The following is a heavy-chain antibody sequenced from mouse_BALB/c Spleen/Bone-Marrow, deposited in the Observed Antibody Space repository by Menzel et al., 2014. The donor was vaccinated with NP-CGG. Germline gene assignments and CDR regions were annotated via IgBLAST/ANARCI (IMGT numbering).Heavy chain of an antibody. V-gene: IGHV5-12-2*01. CDR3: ARGNGFAY. CDR1: GFTFSSYT. Sequence: EVKLMESGGGLVQPGGSLKLSCAASGFTFSSYTMSWVRQTPEKRLDWVAYISNGGGSTYYPDTVKGRFTISRDNAKNSMYLQMSSLKSEDTGMYYCARGNGFAYWGQGTPVTVSA. J-gene: IGHJ3*01. CDR2: ISNGGGST.